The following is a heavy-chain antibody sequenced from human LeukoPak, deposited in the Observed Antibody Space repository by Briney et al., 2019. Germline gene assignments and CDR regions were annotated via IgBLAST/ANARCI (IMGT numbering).Heavy chain of an antibody. CDR3: ARDTVGVTDY. CDR2: IKPDGSEK. V-gene: IGHV3-7*01. CDR1: GFTFSSSW. D-gene: IGHD1-26*01. J-gene: IGHJ4*02. Sequence: GGSLRLSCAASGFTFSSSWMSWARRAPGRGREWVTNIKPDGSEKYYVDSVKGRFTISRDNAKNSLYLQMNSLRAEDTALYYCARDTVGVTDYWGQGTLVTVSS.